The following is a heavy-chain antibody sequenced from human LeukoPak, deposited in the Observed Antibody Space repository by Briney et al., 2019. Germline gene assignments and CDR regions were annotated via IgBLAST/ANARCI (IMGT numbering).Heavy chain of an antibody. CDR2: IKEDGGEK. D-gene: IGHD2-2*01. CDR1: GFTFSSYW. CDR3: AKDRDIVVVPATFAFDY. V-gene: IGHV3-7*01. Sequence: PGGSLRLSCAGSGFTFSSYWMTWVRQVPGKGLEWVANIKEDGGEKYYVDSVKGRFTISRDNSKNTLYLQMNSLRAEDTAVYYCAKDRDIVVVPATFAFDYWGQGTLVTVSS. J-gene: IGHJ4*02.